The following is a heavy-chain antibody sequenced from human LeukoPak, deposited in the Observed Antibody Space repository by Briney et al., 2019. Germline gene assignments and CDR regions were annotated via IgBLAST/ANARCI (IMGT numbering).Heavy chain of an antibody. CDR3: ARSWIQLWLLDY. Sequence: SQTLSLTCTVSGGSISSGGYYWSWIRQHPGKGLEWIGYIYYSGSTYYNPSLKSRVTISVDTPKNQFSLKLSSVTAADTAVYYCARSWIQLWLLDYWGQGTLVTVSS. CDR2: IYYSGST. V-gene: IGHV4-31*03. D-gene: IGHD5-18*01. CDR1: GGSISSGGYY. J-gene: IGHJ4*02.